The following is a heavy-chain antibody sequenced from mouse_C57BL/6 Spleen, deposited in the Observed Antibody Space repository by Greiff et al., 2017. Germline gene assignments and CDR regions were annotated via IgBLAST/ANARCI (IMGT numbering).Heavy chain of an antibody. CDR1: GYSFTGYY. J-gene: IGHJ2*01. D-gene: IGHD1-1*01. CDR2: INPSTGGT. CDR3: ARGGLIYYFDY. V-gene: IGHV1-42*01. Sequence: DVQLQQSGPELVKPGASVKISCKASGYSFTGYYMNWVKQSPEKSLEWIGEINPSTGGTTYNQKFKAKATLTVDKSSSTAYMQLKSLTSEDSAVDYCARGGLIYYFDYWGQGTTLTVSS.